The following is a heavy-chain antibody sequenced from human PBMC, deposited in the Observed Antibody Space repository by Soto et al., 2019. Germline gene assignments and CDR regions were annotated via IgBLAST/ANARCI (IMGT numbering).Heavy chain of an antibody. CDR3: GRHKITGLFDY. CDR2: INHSGST. D-gene: IGHD2-8*02. CDR1: GGSFSGYY. V-gene: IGHV4-34*01. J-gene: IGHJ4*02. Sequence: SETLCLTCAVYGGSFSGYYWTWIRQPPGTGLEWIGEINHSGSTNYNPSLKSRVTISVDTSKNQFSLKLTSVTAADTAVYYCGRHKITGLFDYWGQGTLVTVSS.